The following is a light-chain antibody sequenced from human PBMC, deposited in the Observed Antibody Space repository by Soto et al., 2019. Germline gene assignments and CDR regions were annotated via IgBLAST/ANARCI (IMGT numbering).Light chain of an antibody. J-gene: IGKJ1*01. Sequence: EIVMTQSPATLSVSAGERATLSCRASQSVSNNYLAWYQQKPGQAPRLLIYGASNRATGIPDRFSGSGSGTDFTLTISRLEPEDFAVYYCQQYGSSGTFGQGTKVDIK. V-gene: IGKV3-20*01. CDR3: QQYGSSGT. CDR1: QSVSNNY. CDR2: GAS.